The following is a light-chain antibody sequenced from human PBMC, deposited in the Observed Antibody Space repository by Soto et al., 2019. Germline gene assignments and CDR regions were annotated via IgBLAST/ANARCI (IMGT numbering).Light chain of an antibody. CDR2: GAS. V-gene: IGKV3-20*01. Sequence: EIVLTQSPGTLSLSPGERATLSCRASQTVGSSFLAWFQHKPGQAPRLLIYGASTRATGIPDRFSGSGSGTDFTLTISRLEPEDFAMYYCQQYGSSPKTFGQGTKVDIK. CDR1: QTVGSSF. J-gene: IGKJ1*01. CDR3: QQYGSSPKT.